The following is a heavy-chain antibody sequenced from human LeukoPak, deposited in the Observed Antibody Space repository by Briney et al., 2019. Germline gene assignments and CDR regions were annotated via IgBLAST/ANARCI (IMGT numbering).Heavy chain of an antibody. V-gene: IGHV4-39*07. J-gene: IGHJ4*02. Sequence: SETLSLTCTVSGGSIKSSSYYWGWVRQPPGKGLEWIGSIYSNGNTYYNPSLKSRVTISVDTSKTRFSLKLNSVTAADTAVYYCAKIHDDIRGYFPFDFWGQGTLVTVAS. D-gene: IGHD3-22*01. CDR2: IYSNGNT. CDR1: GGSIKSSSYY. CDR3: AKIHDDIRGYFPFDF.